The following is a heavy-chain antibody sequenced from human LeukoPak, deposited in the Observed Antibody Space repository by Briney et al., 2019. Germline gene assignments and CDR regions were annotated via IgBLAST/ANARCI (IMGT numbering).Heavy chain of an antibody. V-gene: IGHV4-59*08. CDR2: IYYSGST. CDR1: GVSISSYY. J-gene: IGHJ3*01. Sequence: SQALSLTCTVSGVSISSYYWSWIRQPPGKGLEWIGYIYYSGSTNYNPSLKSRVTISLDTSKNQFSLKLSSVTAADTAVYYCARHDGSSWYYAFDVWGQGTMVTVSS. CDR3: ARHDGSSWYYAFDV. D-gene: IGHD6-13*01.